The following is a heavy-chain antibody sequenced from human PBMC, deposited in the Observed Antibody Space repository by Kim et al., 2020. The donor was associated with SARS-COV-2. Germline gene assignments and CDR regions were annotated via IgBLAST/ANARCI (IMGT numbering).Heavy chain of an antibody. V-gene: IGHV3-23*01. Sequence: GGSLRLSCAASGFTFSSYVMRWVRQAPGKGLEWISSFSPSGRTYYADSVKGRFTISRENSKNMLYLQMSSLRAEDTALYYCAKGSDSTTKFFEMWGQGTMVTVSS. CDR3: AKGSDSTTKFFEM. CDR1: GFTFSSYV. D-gene: IGHD3-3*01. CDR2: FSPSGRT. J-gene: IGHJ3*02.